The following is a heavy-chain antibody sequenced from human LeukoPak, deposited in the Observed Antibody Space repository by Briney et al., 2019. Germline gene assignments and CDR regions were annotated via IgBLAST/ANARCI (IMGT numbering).Heavy chain of an antibody. CDR3: ARTSDHIVVVTAVDAFDI. D-gene: IGHD2-21*02. J-gene: IGHJ3*02. Sequence: GASVKVSCKASGYTFTGYYIHWVRQAPGQGLEWMGWINPNSGGTNYAQKFQGRVTMTRDTSISTAYMELSSLRSEDTAVYYCARTSDHIVVVTAVDAFDIWGQGTMVTVSS. CDR2: INPNSGGT. CDR1: GYTFTGYY. V-gene: IGHV1-2*02.